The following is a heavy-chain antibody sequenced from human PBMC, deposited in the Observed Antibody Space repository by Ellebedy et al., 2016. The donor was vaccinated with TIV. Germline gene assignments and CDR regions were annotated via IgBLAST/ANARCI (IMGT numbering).Heavy chain of an antibody. J-gene: IGHJ4*02. CDR2: VFYTGTT. V-gene: IGHV4-39*07. D-gene: IGHD6-19*01. CDR3: AREGNSGPRSPIDY. Sequence: MPSETLSLTCNVSGGSIDTSRYYWVWIRQSPGKGLEWIGNVFYTGTTSYNPSLKSRVSMSLDTSKNQFSLYLNSVTAADTAVYYCAREGNSGPRSPIDYWGQGTLVVVSS. CDR1: GGSIDTSRYY.